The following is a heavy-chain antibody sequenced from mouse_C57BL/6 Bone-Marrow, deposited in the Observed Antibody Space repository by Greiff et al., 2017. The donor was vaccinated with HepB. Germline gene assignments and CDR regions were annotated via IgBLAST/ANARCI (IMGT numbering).Heavy chain of an antibody. D-gene: IGHD1-1*01. CDR3: ARSFITTVVAHWYFDV. CDR1: GYTFTDYN. CDR2: INPNNGGT. V-gene: IGHV1-18*01. Sequence: EVQLQESGPELVKPGASVKIPCKASGYTFTDYNMDWVKQSHGKSLEWIGDINPNNGGTIYNQKFKGKATLTVDKSSSTAYMELRSLTSEDTAVYYCARSFITTVVAHWYFDVWGTGTTVTVSS. J-gene: IGHJ1*03.